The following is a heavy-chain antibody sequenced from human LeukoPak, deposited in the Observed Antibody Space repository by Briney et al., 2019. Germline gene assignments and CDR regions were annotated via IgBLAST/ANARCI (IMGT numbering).Heavy chain of an antibody. CDR3: ARNAAVTSYYYFDY. CDR1: GFTFSSYS. CDR2: MSSSSSTI. Sequence: GGALRLSCAASGFTFSSYSMNWVRQAPGKGREWGSYMSSSSSTIYYADSVKGRFTISRDNAKNSLYLQMNSLRAEDTAVYYCARNAAVTSYYYFDYWGQGSLVPVSS. D-gene: IGHD4-17*01. J-gene: IGHJ4*02. V-gene: IGHV3-48*01.